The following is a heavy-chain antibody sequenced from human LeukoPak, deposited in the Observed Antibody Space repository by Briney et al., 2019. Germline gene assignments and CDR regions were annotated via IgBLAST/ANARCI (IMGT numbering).Heavy chain of an antibody. CDR3: ARDGGGSYYDWFDP. CDR2: ISYDGSNK. V-gene: IGHV3-30*01. CDR1: GFTFSSYA. Sequence: GRSLRLSCAASGFTFSSYAMHWVRQAPGKGLEWVAVISYDGSNKYYADSVKGRFTISRDNSKNTLYLQMNSLRAEDTAVYYCARDGGGSYYDWFDPWGQGTLVTVSS. D-gene: IGHD1-26*01. J-gene: IGHJ5*02.